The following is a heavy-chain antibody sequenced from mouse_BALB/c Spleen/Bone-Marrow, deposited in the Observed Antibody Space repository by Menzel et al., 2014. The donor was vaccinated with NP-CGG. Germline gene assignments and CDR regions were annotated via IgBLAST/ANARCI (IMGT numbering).Heavy chain of an antibody. V-gene: IGHV7-3*02. CDR3: ARDVGNYVRFAY. CDR2: IRNKANGYTT. D-gene: IGHD2-1*01. J-gene: IGHJ3*01. CDR1: GFTFTDYY. Sequence: EVQVVESGGGLVQPGGSLKLSCATSGFTFTDYYMSWVRQPPGQALEWSGFIRNKANGYTTEYNASVKGRFTISRDNSQSILYLQMNTLRAEDSATYYCARDVGNYVRFAYWGQGTLVTVSA.